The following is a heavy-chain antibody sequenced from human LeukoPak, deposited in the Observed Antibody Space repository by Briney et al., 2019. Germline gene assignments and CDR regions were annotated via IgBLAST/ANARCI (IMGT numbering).Heavy chain of an antibody. V-gene: IGHV1-2*02. J-gene: IGHJ6*03. CDR3: ARGYCSGGSCYFYYYYYMDV. Sequence: ASAKVSCKASGYTFTGYYIHWVRQAPGQGLEWMGWINPNSGGTNYAQKFQGRVTMTRDTSISTAYMELGRLRSDDTAVYYCARGYCSGGSCYFYYYYYMDVWGKGTTVTISS. D-gene: IGHD2-15*01. CDR1: GYTFTGYY. CDR2: INPNSGGT.